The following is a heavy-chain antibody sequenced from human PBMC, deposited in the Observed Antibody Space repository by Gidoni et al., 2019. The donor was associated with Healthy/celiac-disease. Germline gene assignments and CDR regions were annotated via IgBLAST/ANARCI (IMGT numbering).Heavy chain of an antibody. CDR1: GFTFSSYC. CDR3: AKDGRYCRGGSCYVGYFQH. V-gene: IGHV3-30*18. Sequence: QVQLVASGGGVVQPGRSLRLSCAASGFTFSSYCMPWVRQAPGKGLEWVAVIAYVGSNKYYADAVKGRFTISRDNSKNTLYLQRNSLRAEDTAVYYCAKDGRYCRGGSCYVGYFQHWGQGTLVTVSS. D-gene: IGHD2-15*01. J-gene: IGHJ1*01. CDR2: IAYVGSNK.